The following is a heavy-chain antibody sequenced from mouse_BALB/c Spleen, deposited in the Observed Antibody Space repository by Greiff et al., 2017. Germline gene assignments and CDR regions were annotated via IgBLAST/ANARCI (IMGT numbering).Heavy chain of an antibody. CDR2: ISSGGSYT. D-gene: IGHD2-14*01. V-gene: IGHV5-6-4*01. Sequence: EVNVVESGGGLVKPGGSLKLSCAASGFTFSSYTMSWVRQTPEKRLEWVATISSGGSYTYYPDSVKGRFTISRDNAKNTLYLQMSSLKSEDTAMYYCTRDRYDGGVYAMDYWGQGTSVTVSS. CDR1: GFTFSSYT. CDR3: TRDRYDGGVYAMDY. J-gene: IGHJ4*01.